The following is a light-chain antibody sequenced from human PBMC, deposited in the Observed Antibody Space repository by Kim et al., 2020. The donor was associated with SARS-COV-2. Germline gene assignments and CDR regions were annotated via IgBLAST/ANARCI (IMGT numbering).Light chain of an antibody. CDR1: QGVSNY. Sequence: GTLSLSPGVRAPRSCRASQGVSNYLAWYQQKPGQAPRLLIYEASKRAAGIPARFSGSGSGTDFTLTISRLEPGDSAVYFCQQRGSFGQGTRLEIK. CDR2: EAS. J-gene: IGKJ5*01. V-gene: IGKV3-11*01. CDR3: QQRGS.